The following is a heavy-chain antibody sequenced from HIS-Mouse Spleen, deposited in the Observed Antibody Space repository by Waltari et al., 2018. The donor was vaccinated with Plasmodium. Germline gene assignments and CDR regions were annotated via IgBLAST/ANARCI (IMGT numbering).Heavy chain of an antibody. CDR2: ISYYGSNK. CDR1: GFTFSSYG. J-gene: IGHJ3*02. D-gene: IGHD5-12*01. V-gene: IGHV3-30*18. CDR3: AKGSFIGSGYDPWAFDI. Sequence: QVQLVESGGGVVQPGRSLRLSCAASGFTFSSYGMHWVRQAPGKGLEWVAVISYYGSNKYYADSVKGRFTISRDNSKNTLYLQMNSLRAEDTAVYYCAKGSFIGSGYDPWAFDIWGQGTMVTVSS.